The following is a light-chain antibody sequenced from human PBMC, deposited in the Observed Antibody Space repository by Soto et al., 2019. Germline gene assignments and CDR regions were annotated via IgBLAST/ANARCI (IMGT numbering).Light chain of an antibody. V-gene: IGKV3-11*01. CDR2: DAS. J-gene: IGKJ5*01. CDR3: QQANSFPPT. Sequence: EIVLTQSPATLSLSPGERATLSCRASQTVTNYLTWYQQKPGQAPRLLIYDASHRATGIPARFSGSGSGTDFTLTISSLEPEDFATYYCQQANSFPPTFGRGTRLEIK. CDR1: QTVTNY.